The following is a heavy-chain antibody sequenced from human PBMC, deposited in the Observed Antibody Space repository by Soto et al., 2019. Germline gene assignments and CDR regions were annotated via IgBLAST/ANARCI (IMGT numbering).Heavy chain of an antibody. CDR3: ARGLQVSPYYYGSGSYYNVGPNDY. CDR1: GGSFSGYY. Sequence: SETLSLTCAVYGGSFSGYYWSWIRQPPGKGLEWIGEINHSGSTNYNPSLKSRVTISVDTSKNQFSLKLSSVTAADTAVYYCARGLQVSPYYYGSGSYYNVGPNDYWGQGTLVTVSS. V-gene: IGHV4-34*01. D-gene: IGHD3-10*01. CDR2: INHSGST. J-gene: IGHJ4*02.